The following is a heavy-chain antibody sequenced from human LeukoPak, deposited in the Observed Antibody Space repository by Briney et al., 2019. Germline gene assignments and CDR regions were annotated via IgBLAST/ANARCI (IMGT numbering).Heavy chain of an antibody. CDR2: INHSGST. CDR3: ARGNFRYSSSWYGAYYFDY. J-gene: IGHJ4*02. CDR1: GGSFSGYY. D-gene: IGHD6-13*01. Sequence: SETLSLTCAVYGGSFSGYYWSWIRQPPGKGLEWIGVINHSGSTNYNPSLKSRVTISVDTSKNQFSLKLSSVTAADTAVYYCARGNFRYSSSWYGAYYFDYWGQGTLVTVSS. V-gene: IGHV4-34*01.